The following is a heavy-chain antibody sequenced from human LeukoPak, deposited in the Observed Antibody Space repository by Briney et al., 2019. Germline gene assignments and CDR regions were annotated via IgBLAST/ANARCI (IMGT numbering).Heavy chain of an antibody. Sequence: PGGSLRLSCAASGFTFSSYSMNWVRQAPGKGLEWVSSISSSSSYIYYADSVKGRFTISRDNAKNSLYLQMNSLRDEDTAVYYCARDPDGESGSSPPWGQGTLVTVSS. V-gene: IGHV3-21*01. CDR2: ISSSSSYI. CDR1: GFTFSSYS. CDR3: ARDPDGESGSSPP. J-gene: IGHJ5*02. D-gene: IGHD1-26*01.